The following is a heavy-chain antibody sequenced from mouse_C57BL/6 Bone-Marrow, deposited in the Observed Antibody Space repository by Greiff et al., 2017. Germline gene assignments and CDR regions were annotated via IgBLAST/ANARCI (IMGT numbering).Heavy chain of an antibody. CDR2: ISSGSSTI. Sequence: EVKLVESGGGLVKPGGSLKLSCAASGFTFSDYGMHWVRQAPEKGLEWVAYISSGSSTIYYADTVKGRFTISRDNAKNTLFLQMTSLRSEDTAMYYWARRYGSSYWYFEVWGTGTTVTVSS. CDR3: ARRYGSSYWYFEV. CDR1: GFTFSDYG. J-gene: IGHJ1*03. V-gene: IGHV5-17*01. D-gene: IGHD1-1*01.